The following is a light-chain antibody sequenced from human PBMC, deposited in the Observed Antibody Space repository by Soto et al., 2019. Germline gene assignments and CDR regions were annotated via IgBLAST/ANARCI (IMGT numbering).Light chain of an antibody. CDR2: GAS. V-gene: IGKV1-5*01. CDR1: QSISSW. J-gene: IGKJ1*01. CDR3: QQYNSYSWT. Sequence: DIQMTQSPSTLSASVGDRVTITCRASQSISSWLAGYQQKPVKAPTLLIYGASSLESGVRSRFSSSGCGTEFTLTISRLQPDDFASYFCQQYNSYSWTFGQGTKVEIK.